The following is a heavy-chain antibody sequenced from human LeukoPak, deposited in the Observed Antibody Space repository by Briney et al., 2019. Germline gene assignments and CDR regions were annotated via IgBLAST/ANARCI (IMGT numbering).Heavy chain of an antibody. Sequence: SETLSLTCTVSGGSISSSSYYWGWIRQPPGKGLEGIGNIYYTGSTYYNPSLKSRVTISVDTSKNQFSLKLSSVTAADTAVYYCARHLLVDQYYFDYWGQGTLVTVSS. CDR3: ARHLLVDQYYFDY. CDR1: GGSISSSSYY. J-gene: IGHJ4*02. D-gene: IGHD2-15*01. CDR2: IYYTGST. V-gene: IGHV4-39*01.